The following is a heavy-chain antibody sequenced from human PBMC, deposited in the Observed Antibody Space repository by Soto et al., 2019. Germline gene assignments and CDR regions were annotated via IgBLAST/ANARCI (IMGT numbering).Heavy chain of an antibody. D-gene: IGHD6-13*01. CDR1: GDSISGSPYF. J-gene: IGHJ4*02. Sequence: QVQLQESGPGLVMPSETLSLTCTVSGDSISGSPYFWGWIRQPPGKRLEWIGSIFYDGYTLYTPSLKSRATISVDTYKNQFSLKLTSVAAADTAIYFCARLQAAVPHYWGQGILVTVSS. CDR3: ARLQAAVPHY. CDR2: IFYDGYT. V-gene: IGHV4-39*01.